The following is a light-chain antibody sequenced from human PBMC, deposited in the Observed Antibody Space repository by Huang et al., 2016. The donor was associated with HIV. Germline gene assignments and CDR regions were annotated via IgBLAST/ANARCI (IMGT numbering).Light chain of an antibody. J-gene: IGKJ1*01. Sequence: DIQMTQSPSSLSASVGDRVTITCQATQDIRNQLNWYKQEPGKAPKVLIYDASNLEAGVPSRFSGSGSGTDFTFTISSLQPEDIATDYCQQYDSPPWTFGQGTKVEIK. CDR1: QDIRNQ. CDR2: DAS. CDR3: QQYDSPPWT. V-gene: IGKV1-33*01.